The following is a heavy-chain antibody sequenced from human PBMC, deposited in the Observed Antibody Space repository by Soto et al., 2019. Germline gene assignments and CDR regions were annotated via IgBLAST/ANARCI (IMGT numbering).Heavy chain of an antibody. J-gene: IGHJ4*02. CDR2: IYYSGST. V-gene: IGHV4-39*01. CDR3: ARQNELEWELPPSSFDY. CDR1: GGSISSSSYY. D-gene: IGHD1-26*01. Sequence: QLQLQESGPGLVKPSETLSLTCTVSGGSISSSSYYWGWIRQPPGKGLEWIGSIYYSGSTYYNPSLKSRVTISVDTSKNQFSLKLSSVTAADTAVYYCARQNELEWELPPSSFDYWGQGTLVSVSS.